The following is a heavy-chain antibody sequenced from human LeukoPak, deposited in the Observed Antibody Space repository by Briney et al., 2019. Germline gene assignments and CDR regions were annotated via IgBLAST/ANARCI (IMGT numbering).Heavy chain of an antibody. CDR3: AKVDHSAIVANFDY. CDR2: ISGSGGST. CDR1: GFTFSSYG. Sequence: GGSLRLSCAASGFTFSSYGMSWVRQAPGKGLEWVSAISGSGGSTYYADSVKGRFTISRDNSKNTLYLQMNSLRAEDTAVYYCAKVDHSAIVANFDYWGQGTLVTVSS. D-gene: IGHD5-12*01. J-gene: IGHJ4*02. V-gene: IGHV3-23*01.